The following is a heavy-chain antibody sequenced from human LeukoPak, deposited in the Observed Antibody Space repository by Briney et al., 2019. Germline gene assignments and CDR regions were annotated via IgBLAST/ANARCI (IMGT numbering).Heavy chain of an antibody. J-gene: IGHJ5*02. CDR1: GYSISSGYY. CDR2: IYHSGST. CDR3: ARVSRDIVVVPAATKGGGYNWFDP. V-gene: IGHV4-38-2*02. Sequence: SETLSLTCTVSGYSISSGYYWGWIRQPPGKGLEWIGSIYHSGSTYYNPSLKSRVTISVDTSKNQFSLKLSSVTAADTAVHYCARVSRDIVVVPAATKGGGYNWFDPWGQGTLVTVSS. D-gene: IGHD2-2*01.